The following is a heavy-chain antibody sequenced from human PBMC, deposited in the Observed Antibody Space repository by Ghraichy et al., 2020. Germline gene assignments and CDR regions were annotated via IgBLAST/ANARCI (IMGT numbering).Heavy chain of an antibody. Sequence: GSLRLSCTASGLTFSSYAMTWVRQAPGEGLEWVSGLTDDATSAYYADSVKGRFTISRDNSKNTLYLQMNSLRADDAAVYYCATSLRLSAYEPFDYWGQGILVTVSS. CDR2: LTDDATSA. V-gene: IGHV3-23*01. CDR3: ATSLRLSAYEPFDY. D-gene: IGHD5-12*01. CDR1: GLTFSSYA. J-gene: IGHJ4*02.